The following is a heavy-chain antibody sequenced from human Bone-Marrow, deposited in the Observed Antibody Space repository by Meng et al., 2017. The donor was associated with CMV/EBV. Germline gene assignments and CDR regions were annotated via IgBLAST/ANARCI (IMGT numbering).Heavy chain of an antibody. J-gene: IGHJ4*02. D-gene: IGHD6-19*01. CDR3: ARVSAVAGTSHY. V-gene: IGHV4-4*02. CDR2: IYHSGST. Sequence: TCDVSGGSISSRNWWSWVRQPPGKGLEWIGEIYHSGSTNYNPSLKSRVTISVDKSKNQFSLKLSSVTAADTAVYYCARVSAVAGTSHYWGQGTLVTVSS. CDR1: GGSISSRNW.